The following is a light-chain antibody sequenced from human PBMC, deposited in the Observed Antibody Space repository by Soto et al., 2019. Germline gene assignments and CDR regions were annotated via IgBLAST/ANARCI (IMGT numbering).Light chain of an antibody. CDR3: QSYDTSLSGSVV. V-gene: IGLV1-40*01. J-gene: IGLJ2*01. CDR2: GNS. CDR1: TCNIGAGYD. Sequence: QSVLTQPPSLSGAPGQRVTISCTGNTCNIGAGYDVHWYQQLPGTAPKLLIYGNSNRPSGVPDRFSGSKSGTSASLAITGLQAEDEADYYCQSYDTSLSGSVVFGGGTQLTVL.